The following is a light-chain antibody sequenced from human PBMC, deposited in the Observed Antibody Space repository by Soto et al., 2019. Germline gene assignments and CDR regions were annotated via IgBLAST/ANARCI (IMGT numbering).Light chain of an antibody. Sequence: QSVLTQPPSVSGAPGQRVTISCTGSSSNIGAGYDVHWYQQLPGTAPKLMIYEVSNRPSGVSNRFSGSKSGNTASLTISGLQAEDEADYYCSSYTSSRTWVFGGGTKLTVL. CDR1: SSNIGAGYD. CDR3: SSYTSSRTWV. J-gene: IGLJ3*02. CDR2: EVS. V-gene: IGLV1-40*01.